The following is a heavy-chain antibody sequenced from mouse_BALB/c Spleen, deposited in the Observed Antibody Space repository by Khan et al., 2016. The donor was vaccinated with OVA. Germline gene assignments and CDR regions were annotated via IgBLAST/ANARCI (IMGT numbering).Heavy chain of an antibody. Sequence: EVQLQQSGTVLARPGASVKMSCKASGYTFTSYWMHWVKQRPGQGLEWIGDIYPGTTDTNYNQKFKGKAKLTAVKSTSTAYMERYSLTNDDSAVYYCTRRNWDVAWFAYWVQGTLVTVSA. V-gene: IGHV1-5*01. CDR2: IYPGTTDT. CDR1: GYTFTSYW. J-gene: IGHJ3*01. D-gene: IGHD4-1*01. CDR3: TRRNWDVAWFAY.